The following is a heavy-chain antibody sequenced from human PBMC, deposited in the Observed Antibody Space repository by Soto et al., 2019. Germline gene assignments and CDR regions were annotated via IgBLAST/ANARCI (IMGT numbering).Heavy chain of an antibody. J-gene: IGHJ5*02. D-gene: IGHD4-17*01. Sequence: GASVKASCKSSGYTFTNHVIHCVRQAPGQRLEWMGWIKAGDGNTKYSQTFQDRVTFTRDTSASTAYMELSSLRSEDTALYYCARDINGNYWFDPWGQGTLVTVSS. CDR2: IKAGDGNT. CDR3: ARDINGNYWFDP. V-gene: IGHV1-3*01. CDR1: GYTFTNHV.